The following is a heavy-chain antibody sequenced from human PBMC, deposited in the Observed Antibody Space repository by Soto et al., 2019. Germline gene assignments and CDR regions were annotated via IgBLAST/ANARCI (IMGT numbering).Heavy chain of an antibody. J-gene: IGHJ2*01. CDR1: EFTLTPYA. CDR2: ISYDGSYE. CDR3: ARDWDRGGGSYFSKYDL. Sequence: QVQLVESGGGVVQPGRSLRLSCAASEFTLTPYAMHWVRQAPGKGLEWVALISYDGSYESYADSVKGRFTISRDNLKNTLYLQMNSLSAEDTAVYYCARDWDRGGGSYFSKYDLWGRGTLVTVCS. V-gene: IGHV3-30-3*01. D-gene: IGHD1-26*01.